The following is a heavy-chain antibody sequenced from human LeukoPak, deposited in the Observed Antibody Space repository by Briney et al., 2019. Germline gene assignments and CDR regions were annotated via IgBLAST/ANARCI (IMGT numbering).Heavy chain of an antibody. CDR3: ARDVGGPAPYSDY. J-gene: IGHJ4*02. Sequence: SETLSLTCTVSGGSISSYYWSWIRQPPGKGLEWIGYIYYSGSTNYNPSLKSRVTISVDTSKNQFSLKLSSVTAADTAVYCCARDVGGPAPYSDYWGQGTLVTVSS. CDR1: GGSISSYY. V-gene: IGHV4-59*01. D-gene: IGHD2-21*01. CDR2: IYYSGST.